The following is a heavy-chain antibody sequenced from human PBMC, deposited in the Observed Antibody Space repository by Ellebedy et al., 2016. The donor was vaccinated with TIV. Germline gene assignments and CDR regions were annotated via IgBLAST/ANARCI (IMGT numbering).Heavy chain of an antibody. D-gene: IGHD4-11*01. J-gene: IGHJ3*02. CDR2: IYWNDDK. V-gene: IGHV2-5*01. Sequence: SGPTLVXPTQPLTLTCTFSGFSLSTSGVGVGWIRQPPGKALEWLALIYWNDDKRYSPSLKSRLTITKDTSKNQVVLTMTNMDPVDTATYYCAHSPDYSNYVYAFDIWGQGTMVTVSS. CDR3: AHSPDYSNYVYAFDI. CDR1: GFSLSTSGVG.